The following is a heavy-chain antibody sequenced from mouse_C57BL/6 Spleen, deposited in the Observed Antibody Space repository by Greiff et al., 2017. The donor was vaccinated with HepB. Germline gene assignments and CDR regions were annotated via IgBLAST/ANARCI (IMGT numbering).Heavy chain of an antibody. CDR2: IDPSDSYT. CDR1: GYTFTSYW. J-gene: IGHJ3*01. Sequence: VQLQQSGAELVMPGASVKLSCKASGYTFTSYWMHWVKQRPGQGLEWIGEIDPSDSYTNYNQKFKGKSTLTVDKSSSTAYMQLSSLTSEDSAVYYCARGESPFAYWGQGTLVTVSA. V-gene: IGHV1-69*01. CDR3: ARGESPFAY.